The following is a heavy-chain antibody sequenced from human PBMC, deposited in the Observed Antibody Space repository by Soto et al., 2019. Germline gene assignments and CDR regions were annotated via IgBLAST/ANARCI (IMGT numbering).Heavy chain of an antibody. CDR3: AKDRGVEVTTRFFDY. D-gene: IGHD4-17*01. CDR1: GFTFSDYY. J-gene: IGHJ4*02. V-gene: IGHV3-11*06. Sequence: QVQLVESGGGLVKPGGSLRLSCAVSGFTFSDYYMTWIRQAPGKGLEWVSYISSSTSHTNYADSVKGRFTISRDNSKNTLYLQMNSLRAEDTAVYYCAKDRGVEVTTRFFDYWGQGTLVTVSS. CDR2: ISSSTSHT.